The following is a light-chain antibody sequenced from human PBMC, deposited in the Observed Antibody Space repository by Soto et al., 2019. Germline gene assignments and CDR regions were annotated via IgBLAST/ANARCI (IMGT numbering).Light chain of an antibody. CDR2: GAS. CDR3: QQYGSSPLT. CDR1: QSVSSNY. V-gene: IGKV3-20*01. Sequence: EIVLTQSPGTLSLSSGERATLSCRASQSVSSNYLAWYQQKPGQAPRLLIYGASSRATGIPDRFSGSGSGTDFTLTISRLEPEDFALYFCQQYGSSPLTFGGGTKVEMK. J-gene: IGKJ4*01.